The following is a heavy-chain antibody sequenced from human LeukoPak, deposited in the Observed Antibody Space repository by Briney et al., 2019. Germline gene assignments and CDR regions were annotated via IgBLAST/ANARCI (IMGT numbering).Heavy chain of an antibody. CDR3: ARRRGVPLSYLDY. CDR1: GGSFRGYY. D-gene: IGHD3-10*01. V-gene: IGHV4-34*01. J-gene: IGHJ4*02. Sequence: PSDTLSLTCAVYGGSFRGYYWSWIRQPPGKGLEWIGEINHSGSTNYNPSLKSRVTISVDTSKNQFSLKLGSVTAADTAVYYCARRRGVPLSYLDYWGQGTLVTVSS. CDR2: INHSGST.